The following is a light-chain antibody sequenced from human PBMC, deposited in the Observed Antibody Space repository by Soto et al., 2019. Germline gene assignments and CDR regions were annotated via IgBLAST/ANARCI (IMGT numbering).Light chain of an antibody. J-gene: IGLJ2*01. CDR2: DVS. V-gene: IGLV2-11*01. Sequence: QSALTQPRSVSGSPGHSVTISCTGTSSDVGGYNYVSWYQQHPGKAPKLMIYDVSKRPSGVPDRFSGSKSGNTASLTISGLQAEDEADDYCCSYAGSYTFVVFGGGTKLTVL. CDR3: CSYAGSYTFVV. CDR1: SSDVGGYNY.